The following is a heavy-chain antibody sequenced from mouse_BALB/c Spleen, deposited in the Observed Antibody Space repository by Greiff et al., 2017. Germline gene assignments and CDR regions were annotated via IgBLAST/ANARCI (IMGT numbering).Heavy chain of an antibody. J-gene: IGHJ4*01. CDR1: GYTFTSYT. CDR2: INPSSGYT. CDR3: ERITTVYAMDY. Sequence: VQLQESGAELARPGASVKLSCKASGYTFTSYTMHWVKQRPGQGLEWIGYINPSSGYTNYNQKFKDKATLTADKSSSTDYMQLSSLTSEDSAVYCCERITTVYAMDYWGQGTSVTVSS. V-gene: IGHV1-4*01. D-gene: IGHD1-3*01.